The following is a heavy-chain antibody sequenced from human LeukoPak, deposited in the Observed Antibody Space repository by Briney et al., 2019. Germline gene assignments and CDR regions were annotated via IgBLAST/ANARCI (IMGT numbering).Heavy chain of an antibody. V-gene: IGHV1-2*02. CDR2: INPNSGGT. CDR3: ARVLRSSDRLWSTLGY. J-gene: IGHJ4*02. D-gene: IGHD3-10*01. CDR1: VYTFTSNY. Sequence: ASVKVSCETPVYTFTSNYMRSGSQAPGQGLEWMGWINPNSGGTNYAQKFQGRVTMTRDTSISTAYMELSRLRSDDTAVYYCARVLRSSDRLWSTLGYWGQGTLVTVSS.